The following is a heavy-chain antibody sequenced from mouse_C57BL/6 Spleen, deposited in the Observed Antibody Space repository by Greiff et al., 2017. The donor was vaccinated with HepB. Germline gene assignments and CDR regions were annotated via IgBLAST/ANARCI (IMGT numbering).Heavy chain of an antibody. CDR3: ARPHYYGSSYWYFDV. Sequence: QVQLQQSDAELVKPGASVKISCKVSGYTFTDHTIHWMKQSPEQGLEWIGYIYPRDGSTKYNEKFKGKATLTADKSSSTAYMQLNSLTSEDSAVYFCARPHYYGSSYWYFDVWGTGTTVTVSS. CDR2: IYPRDGST. CDR1: GYTFTDHT. D-gene: IGHD1-1*01. V-gene: IGHV1-78*01. J-gene: IGHJ1*03.